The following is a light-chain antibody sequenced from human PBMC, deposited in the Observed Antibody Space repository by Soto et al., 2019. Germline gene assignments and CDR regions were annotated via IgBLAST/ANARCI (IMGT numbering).Light chain of an antibody. CDR2: GNS. V-gene: IGLV1-40*01. CDR1: SSNIGAGYY. Sequence: QPVLTQPPSVSGAPGQRVTISCTGSSSNIGAGYYVHWYQQLPGTAPKLLIYGNSNRPSGVPDRFSGSKSGTSASLAITGLQAEDEADYYCQSYDSSLSGVVFGGGTKLTVL. J-gene: IGLJ2*01. CDR3: QSYDSSLSGVV.